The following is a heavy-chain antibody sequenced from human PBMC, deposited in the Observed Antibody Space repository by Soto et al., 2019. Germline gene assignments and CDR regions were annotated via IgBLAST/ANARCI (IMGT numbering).Heavy chain of an antibody. V-gene: IGHV3-23*01. CDR1: GFTFNSYA. Sequence: EVQLLESGGGLVQPGGSLRLSCAASGFTFNSYAMSWVRQAPGKGLEWVSGVSGLGASTYYADSVKGRFTISRDNSKHTLYLQMNSLRAEDTAVYYCAKLSQYSSSYYFNSWGQGTLVTVSS. CDR2: VSGLGAST. D-gene: IGHD6-6*01. CDR3: AKLSQYSSSYYFNS. J-gene: IGHJ4*02.